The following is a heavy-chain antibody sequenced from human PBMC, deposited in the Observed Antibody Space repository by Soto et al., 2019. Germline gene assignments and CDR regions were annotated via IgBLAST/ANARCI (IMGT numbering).Heavy chain of an antibody. Sequence: GGSLRLSCAASGFTFSSYGMHWVRQAPGKGLEWVAVIWYDGSNKYYADSVKGRFTISRDNSKNTLYLQMNSLRAEDTAVYYCARGRGFPEDIVLMVYAIRGWFDPWGQGTLVTVSS. CDR2: IWYDGSNK. CDR3: ARGRGFPEDIVLMVYAIRGWFDP. D-gene: IGHD2-8*01. CDR1: GFTFSSYG. V-gene: IGHV3-33*01. J-gene: IGHJ5*02.